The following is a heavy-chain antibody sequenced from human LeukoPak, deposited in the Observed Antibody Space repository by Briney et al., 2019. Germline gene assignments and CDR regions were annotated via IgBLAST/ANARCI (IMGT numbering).Heavy chain of an antibody. CDR3: AKRGIAAAASFDY. J-gene: IGHJ4*02. V-gene: IGHV3-23*01. D-gene: IGHD6-13*01. Sequence: GGSLRLSCAASGFTFSSYAMSWVRQAPGKGVEWGSTISGSGDGTYYAGSVKGRFTISRDNSKNTLYLQMNSLRADDTAVYYCAKRGIAAAASFDYWGQGTLVTVSS. CDR2: ISGSGDGT. CDR1: GFTFSSYA.